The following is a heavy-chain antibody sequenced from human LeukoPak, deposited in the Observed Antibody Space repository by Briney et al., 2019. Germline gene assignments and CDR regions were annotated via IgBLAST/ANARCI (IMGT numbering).Heavy chain of an antibody. D-gene: IGHD3-10*01. J-gene: IGHJ3*02. CDR1: GGLISSSGLY. CDR2: INHSGST. Sequence: SETLSLTCNVSGGLISSSGLYWGWIRQTPEKGLEWIGEINHSGSTNYNPSLKSRVTISVDTSKNQFSLKLSSVTAADTAVYYCARDYHFYYYGSGRARDAFDIWGQGTMVTVSS. V-gene: IGHV4-39*07. CDR3: ARDYHFYYYGSGRARDAFDI.